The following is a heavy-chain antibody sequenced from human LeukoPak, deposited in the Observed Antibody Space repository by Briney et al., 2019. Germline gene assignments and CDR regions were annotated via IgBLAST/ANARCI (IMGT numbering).Heavy chain of an antibody. D-gene: IGHD3-22*01. CDR2: INPSGGST. Sequence: ASVKVSCKASGYTFTSYYMHWVRQAPGQGLEWMGIINPSGGSTSYAQKFQGRVTMTRDTSTSTVYMELSGLRSEDTAVYYCARDSRITMIVVVRLPDYWGQGTLVTVSS. J-gene: IGHJ4*02. V-gene: IGHV1-46*01. CDR3: ARDSRITMIVVVRLPDY. CDR1: GYTFTSYY.